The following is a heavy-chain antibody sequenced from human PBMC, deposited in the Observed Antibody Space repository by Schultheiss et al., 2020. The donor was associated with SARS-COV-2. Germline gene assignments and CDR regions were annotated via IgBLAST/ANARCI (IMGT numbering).Heavy chain of an antibody. Sequence: SCAASGFTFSDYYMTWIRQAPGKGLEWVSYISSSGSTINYADSVKGRFTISRDNAKTSLYLQMNSLRAEDTAVYYCARDNTRWGLYIWGQGTMVTVSS. V-gene: IGHV3-11*01. CDR3: ARDNTRWGLYI. CDR1: GFTFSDYY. CDR2: ISSSGSTI. J-gene: IGHJ3*02. D-gene: IGHD2-2*01.